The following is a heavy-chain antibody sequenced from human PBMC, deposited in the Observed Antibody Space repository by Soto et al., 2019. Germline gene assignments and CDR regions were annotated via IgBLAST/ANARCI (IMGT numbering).Heavy chain of an antibody. Sequence: QLQLQESGPGLVKPSETQSLTCTVSGGSISSSSYYWGWIRQPPGQGLEWIGGIYYSGRTCYNPSLKSRVTISVDTSKNQFSLKLSSVTAADTAVYYCTLRYFVRINHNDGFDYWGQGTLVTVSS. CDR3: TLRYFVRINHNDGFDY. D-gene: IGHD3-9*01. CDR2: IYYSGRT. V-gene: IGHV4-39*01. CDR1: GGSISSSSYY. J-gene: IGHJ4*02.